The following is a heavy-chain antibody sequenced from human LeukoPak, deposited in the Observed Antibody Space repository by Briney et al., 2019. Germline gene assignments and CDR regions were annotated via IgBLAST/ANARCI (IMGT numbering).Heavy chain of an antibody. V-gene: IGHV4-39*01. CDR3: ARQTGSGLFILP. CDR2: IYYSGST. D-gene: IGHD3/OR15-3a*01. CDR1: GGSISNNNYY. J-gene: IGHJ4*02. Sequence: PSETLSLTCTVSGGSISNNNYYWGWIRQPPGKELEWIGNIYYSGSTYYNPSLKSRVTISVDTSKNQFSLKLSSVTAADTAVYYCARQTGSGLFILPGGQGTLVTVSS.